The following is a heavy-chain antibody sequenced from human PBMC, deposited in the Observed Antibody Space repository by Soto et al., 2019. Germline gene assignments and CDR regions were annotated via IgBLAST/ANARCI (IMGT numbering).Heavy chain of an antibody. J-gene: IGHJ6*02. CDR1: GFTFSSYD. CDR3: AKDQARGGDYYYGMDV. V-gene: IGHV3-23*04. CDR2: ISGSGGST. D-gene: IGHD3-3*01. Sequence: EVQLVESGGGLVQPGGSLRLSCAASGFTFSSYDMHWVRQATGKGLEWVSAISGSGGSTYYADSVKGRFTISRDNSKNTLYLQMNSLRAEDTAVYYCAKDQARGGDYYYGMDVWGQGTTVTVSS.